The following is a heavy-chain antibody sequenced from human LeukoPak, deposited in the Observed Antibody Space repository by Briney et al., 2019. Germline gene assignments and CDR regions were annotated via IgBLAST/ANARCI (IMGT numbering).Heavy chain of an antibody. CDR1: GFSFSDSY. J-gene: IGHJ4*02. Sequence: GGSLRLSCVVSGFSFSDSYMTWIRQTPGKGLEWLAYISGSGSDIYYADSVKGRLTISRDNAKNSLYLQMNSLRAEDTAVYYCASGGIQLWPLHKIIDYWGQGTLVTVSS. CDR3: ASGGIQLWPLHKIIDY. D-gene: IGHD5-18*01. CDR2: ISGSGSDI. V-gene: IGHV3-11*04.